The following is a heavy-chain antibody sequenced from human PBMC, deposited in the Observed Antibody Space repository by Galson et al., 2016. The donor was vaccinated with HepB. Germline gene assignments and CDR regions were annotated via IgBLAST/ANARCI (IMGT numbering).Heavy chain of an antibody. Sequence: SLRLSCAASGFIFSNYGMHWVRQAPGKGLEWVAIISYDGSNMYYADSVKGRFTMSRDNSMKTVYLQMDSLRPEDTATYYCAKDWKYCSQGSCYLPPEYYFDYWGPGTLVTVSS. V-gene: IGHV3-30*18. CDR3: AKDWKYCSQGSCYLPPEYYFDY. CDR1: GFIFSNYG. D-gene: IGHD2-15*01. CDR2: ISYDGSNM. J-gene: IGHJ4*02.